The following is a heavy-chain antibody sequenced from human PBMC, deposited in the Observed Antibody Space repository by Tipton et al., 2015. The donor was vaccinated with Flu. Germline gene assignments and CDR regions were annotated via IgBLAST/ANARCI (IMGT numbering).Heavy chain of an antibody. CDR1: GYSISRSYY. Sequence: LRLSCTVSGYSISRSYYWGWVRQAPGKGLEWIGSIFHTGTTYYTPSFKSRVTISLDLSKNQFFLNLTSVTAADTAVYYCAKMPFDFWGQGKMVT. CDR3: AKMPFDF. V-gene: IGHV4-38-2*02. CDR2: IFHTGTT. J-gene: IGHJ3*01.